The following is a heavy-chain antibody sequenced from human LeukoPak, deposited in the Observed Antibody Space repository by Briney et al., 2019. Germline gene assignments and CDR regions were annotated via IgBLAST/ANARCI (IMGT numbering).Heavy chain of an antibody. CDR2: ISSSSSYI. CDR1: GFTFSSYS. V-gene: IGHV3-21*01. Sequence: GGSLRLSCAASGFTFSSYSMTWVRQAPGKGLEWASSISSSSSYIYYADSVKGRFTISRDNAKNSLYLQMNSLRAEDTAVYYCARLYYDSSGYPSPFDYWGQGTLVTVSS. D-gene: IGHD3-22*01. CDR3: ARLYYDSSGYPSPFDY. J-gene: IGHJ4*02.